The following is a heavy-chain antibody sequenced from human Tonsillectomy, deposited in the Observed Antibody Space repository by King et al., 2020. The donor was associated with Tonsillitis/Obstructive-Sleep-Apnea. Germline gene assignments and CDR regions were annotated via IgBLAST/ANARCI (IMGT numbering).Heavy chain of an antibody. D-gene: IGHD3-10*01. CDR1: VFTFSSYA. CDR2: ICGSGGST. J-gene: IGHJ4*02. V-gene: IGHV3-23*04. CDR3: AKDPHGYYGSGSYCDY. Sequence: VQRVESGGGLVQRGGSLRLSCAASVFTFSSYAMSWVRQAPGKGLEWGSPICGSGGSTYYADSVRGRFTTSRDTSKNTLYLQMNSLRAEDTAVYYCAKDPHGYYGSGSYCDYWGRASLVA.